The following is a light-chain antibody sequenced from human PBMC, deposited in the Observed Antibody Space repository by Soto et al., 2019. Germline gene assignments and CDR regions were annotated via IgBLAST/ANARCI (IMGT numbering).Light chain of an antibody. CDR1: HYIYSN. CDR2: RAS. CDR3: RQYHNLWT. Sequence: EIVMTQSPATLSVSPGERATLSCTASHYIYSNVAWFQQRPGQAPRLLIYRASTRATGTPARFSGSGSGTEFTLTITSLQSEDFELYYCRQYHNLWTFDQGTEVEIK. V-gene: IGKV3-15*01. J-gene: IGKJ1*01.